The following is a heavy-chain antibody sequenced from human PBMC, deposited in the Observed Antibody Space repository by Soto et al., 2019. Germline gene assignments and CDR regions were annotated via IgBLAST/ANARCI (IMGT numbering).Heavy chain of an antibody. J-gene: IGHJ3*02. D-gene: IGHD6-19*01. CDR3: ARVVPTSSGWFPLGAFDI. CDR1: GYTFTSYG. Sequence: QVQLVQSGAEVKKPGASVKVSCKASGYTFTSYGISWVRQAPGQGLEWMGWISAYNGNTNYAQKLQGRVTMTTDTSTSTAYMELRSLRSDDTAVYHCARVVPTSSGWFPLGAFDIWGQGTMVTVSS. CDR2: ISAYNGNT. V-gene: IGHV1-18*01.